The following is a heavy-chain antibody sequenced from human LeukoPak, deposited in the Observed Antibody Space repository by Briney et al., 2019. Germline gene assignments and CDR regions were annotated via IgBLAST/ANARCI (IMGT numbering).Heavy chain of an antibody. V-gene: IGHV3-30*01. D-gene: IGHD5-12*01. CDR1: GFTFSRYA. J-gene: IGHJ4*02. CDR3: ARGKGESNGYDYILDY. Sequence: GGSLRLSCAASGFTFSRYAIHWVRQAPGKGLEWVALFSYGGTTKHYAGSVKGRFTVSRDDSKNTLYLQMNSLRAEDTAVYYCARGKGESNGYDYILDYWGQGTLVTVSS. CDR2: FSYGGTTK.